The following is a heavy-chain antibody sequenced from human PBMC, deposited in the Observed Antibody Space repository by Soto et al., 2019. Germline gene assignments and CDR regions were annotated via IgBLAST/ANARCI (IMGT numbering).Heavy chain of an antibody. CDR2: ISGSGGST. Sequence: PGGSLRLSCAASGFTFSSYAMSWVRQAPGKGLEWVSAISGSGGSTYYADSVKGRFTISRDNSKNTLYLQMNSLRAEDTAVYYCAKALRDNGEMYDYYYGMDVWGQGTTVTVSS. CDR1: GFTFSSYA. CDR3: AKALRDNGEMYDYYYGMDV. V-gene: IGHV3-23*01. D-gene: IGHD4-17*01. J-gene: IGHJ6*02.